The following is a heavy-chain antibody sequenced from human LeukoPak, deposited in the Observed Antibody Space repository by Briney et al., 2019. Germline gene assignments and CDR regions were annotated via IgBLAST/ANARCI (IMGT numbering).Heavy chain of an antibody. Sequence: PGGSLRLSCAASGFTFSSYWMHWVRQAPGKGLVWVSRINSVGSSTSYADSVKGRFTISRDNAKNTLYLQMNSLRAEDTAVYYCAKEIAYCGGDCYFSLDAFDIWGQGTMVTVSS. CDR1: GFTFSSYW. CDR2: INSVGSST. V-gene: IGHV3-74*01. D-gene: IGHD2-21*01. CDR3: AKEIAYCGGDCYFSLDAFDI. J-gene: IGHJ3*02.